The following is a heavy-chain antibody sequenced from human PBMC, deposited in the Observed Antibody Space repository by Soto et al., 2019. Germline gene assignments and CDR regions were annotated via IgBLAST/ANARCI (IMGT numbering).Heavy chain of an antibody. CDR2: ITSDGKSK. J-gene: IGHJ5*02. CDR3: ARESGAWPLNWFCR. CDR1: GFNFSNHW. V-gene: IGHV3-74*01. Sequence: PGGSLRLSCAASGFNFSNHWMHWVRQRPAEGLVWGSRITSDGKSKAYAESVKGRFAISRDNARNTLYLQMNGLTAEDTAVYYWARESGAWPLNWFCRRGQGTQVTVSS.